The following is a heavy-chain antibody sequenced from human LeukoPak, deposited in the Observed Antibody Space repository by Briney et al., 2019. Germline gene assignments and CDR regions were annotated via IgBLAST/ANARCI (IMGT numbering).Heavy chain of an antibody. CDR1: GGTFSSYA. V-gene: IGHV1-69*13. Sequence: SVKVSCKASGGTFSSYAISWVRQAPGQGLEWMGGIIPIFGTANYAQKSQGRVTITADESTSTAYMELSSLRSEDTAVYYCARVPYYYGSGSAYDAFDIWGQGTMVTVSS. CDR2: IIPIFGTA. D-gene: IGHD3-10*01. J-gene: IGHJ3*02. CDR3: ARVPYYYGSGSAYDAFDI.